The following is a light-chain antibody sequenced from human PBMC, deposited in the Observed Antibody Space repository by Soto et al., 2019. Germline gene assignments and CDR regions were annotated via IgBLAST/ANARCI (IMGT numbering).Light chain of an antibody. Sequence: QSALTQPASVSGSLGQAITVSCTGTSSDVGAYNSVSWYQQHPGKAPKLMIFDVNIRPSGLSNRFSGSKSGNTASLTISGLQAEDEAHYYCNSYTNTDTVVFGGGTQLTVL. CDR1: SSDVGAYNS. CDR2: DVN. CDR3: NSYTNTDTVV. V-gene: IGLV2-14*03. J-gene: IGLJ2*01.